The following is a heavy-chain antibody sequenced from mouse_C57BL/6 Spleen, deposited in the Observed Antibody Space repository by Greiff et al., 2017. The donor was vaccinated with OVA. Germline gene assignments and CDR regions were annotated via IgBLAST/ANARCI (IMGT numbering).Heavy chain of an antibody. CDR1: GYTFTDYY. CDR3: ARGGVTTTTVVY. J-gene: IGHJ3*01. Sequence: VQLQQSGPELVKPGASVKISCKASGYTFTDYYMNWVKQSHGKSLEWIGDINPNNGGTSYNQKFKGKATLTVDKSSSTAYMELRSLTSEDSAVYYCARGGVTTTTVVYWGQGTLVTVSA. V-gene: IGHV1-26*01. D-gene: IGHD2-2*01. CDR2: INPNNGGT.